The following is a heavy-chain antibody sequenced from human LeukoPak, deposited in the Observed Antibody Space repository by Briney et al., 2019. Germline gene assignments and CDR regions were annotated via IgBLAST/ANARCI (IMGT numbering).Heavy chain of an antibody. J-gene: IGHJ1*01. CDR1: GGSFSGYY. CDR2: INHSGST. CDR3: ARRSGEQLVHFQH. D-gene: IGHD6-13*01. Sequence: SETLSLTCAVYGGSFSGYYRSWIRQPPGKGLEWIGEINHSGSTNYNPSLKSRVTISVDTSKNQFSLKLSSVTAADTAVYYCARRSGEQLVHFQHWGQGTLVTVSS. V-gene: IGHV4-34*01.